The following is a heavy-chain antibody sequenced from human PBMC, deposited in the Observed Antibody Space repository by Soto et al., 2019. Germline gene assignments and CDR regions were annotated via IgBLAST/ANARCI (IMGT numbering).Heavy chain of an antibody. D-gene: IGHD6-13*01. V-gene: IGHV3-43*01. CDR3: VKDRAMAAAEKLDY. CDR1: GFTFDDYT. J-gene: IGHJ4*02. CDR2: VSWDGTNS. Sequence: EVQLVESGGIVVQPGGSLRLSCAASGFTFDDYTMHWVRQAPGKGLEWVSFVSWDGTNSFYGDFVKGRFTITRDNTKNFLYLQMRSLRIEDTAVYYWVKDRAMAAAEKLDYWGQGTLVTVSS.